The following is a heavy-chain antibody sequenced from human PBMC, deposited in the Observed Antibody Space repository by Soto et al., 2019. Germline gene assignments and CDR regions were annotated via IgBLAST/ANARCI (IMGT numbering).Heavy chain of an antibody. CDR3: APSVNSARAFDF. V-gene: IGHV1-46*01. J-gene: IGHJ4*02. D-gene: IGHD5-18*01. CDR1: GYTFTHYY. Sequence: ASVKVSCKASGYTFTHYYIHWVRQAPGQGLEWMGIINPNGGVTTYAQKFRAGFTMTRDTSTSTVYMELSSLRSEDSAVYYCAPSVNSARAFDFWGEGPLVTVSS. CDR2: INPNGGVT.